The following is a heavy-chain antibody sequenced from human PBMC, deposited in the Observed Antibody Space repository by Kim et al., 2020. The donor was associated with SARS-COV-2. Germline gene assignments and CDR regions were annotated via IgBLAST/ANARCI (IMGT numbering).Heavy chain of an antibody. V-gene: IGHV3-72*01. CDR2: IKNRANGNTI. CDR1: RFTLSDHY. Sequence: GGSLRLSCAASRFTLSDHYMHWYRQAPGKGLEWVGRIKNRANGNTIEYAASAQGRFFISRDDSKNLMYLQLTSLKSDDTAIYYCLRTFYISGVYHPGDYWGQGTLVTVSS. J-gene: IGHJ4*02. CDR3: LRTFYISGVYHPGDY. D-gene: IGHD2-8*01.